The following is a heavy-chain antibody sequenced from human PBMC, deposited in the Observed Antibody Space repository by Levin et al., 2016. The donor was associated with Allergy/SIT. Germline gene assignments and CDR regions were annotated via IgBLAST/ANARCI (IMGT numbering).Heavy chain of an antibody. J-gene: IGHJ5*02. V-gene: IGHV3-33*01. Sequence: GESLKISCAASGFTFSSYGMHWVRQAPGKGLEWVAVIWYDGSNKYYADSVKGRFTISRDNSKNTLYLQMNSLRAEDTAVYYCAREQVEVVAATPFWFDPWGQGTLVTVSS. D-gene: IGHD2-15*01. CDR3: AREQVEVVAATPFWFDP. CDR2: IWYDGSNK. CDR1: GFTFSSYG.